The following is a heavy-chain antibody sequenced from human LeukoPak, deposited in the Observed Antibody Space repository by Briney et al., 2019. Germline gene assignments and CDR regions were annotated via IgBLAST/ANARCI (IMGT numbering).Heavy chain of an antibody. CDR2: ISSSSSTI. D-gene: IGHD2-15*01. J-gene: IGHJ6*02. CDR3: AKESGGSYYGMDV. CDR1: GFTFSSYS. Sequence: GGSLRLSCVASGFTFSSYSMNWVRQARGQGLEWGSYISSSSSTIYYADSVKDRFTISRDNAKNTLYLQMNSLIAEDTAVCYCAKESGGSYYGMDVWGQGTTVTVSS. V-gene: IGHV3-48*01.